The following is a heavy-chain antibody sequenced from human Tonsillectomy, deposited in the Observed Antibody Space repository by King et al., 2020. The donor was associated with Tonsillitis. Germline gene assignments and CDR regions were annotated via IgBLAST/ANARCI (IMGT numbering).Heavy chain of an antibody. J-gene: IGHJ4*02. CDR1: GFTFSNTG. CDR3: TKEEMTTIFNFDY. D-gene: IGHD5-24*01. CDR2: IATTGRNK. Sequence: VQLVESGGGVVQPGRALRLSCAASGFTFSNTGMHWVLQVPGRGLEWEAVIATTGRNKFYVDSVKGRFTVTRDNFKNTRYLEMNSLRAGDTALYYCTKEEMTTIFNFDYWGQGTLVTVSS. V-gene: IGHV3-30*18.